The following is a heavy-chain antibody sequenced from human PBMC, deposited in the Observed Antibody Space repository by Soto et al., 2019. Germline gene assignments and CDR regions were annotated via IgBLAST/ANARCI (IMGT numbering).Heavy chain of an antibody. D-gene: IGHD3-22*01. CDR3: ATAFYYDSSGYYDAFDI. CDR2: ISYDGSNK. CDR1: GFTFSSYA. V-gene: IGHV3-30-3*01. J-gene: IGHJ3*02. Sequence: GGSLRLSCAASGFTFSSYAMHWVRQAPGKGLEWVAIISYDGSNKYYADSVKGRFTISRDNSKNTLYLQMNSLRAEDTAVYYCATAFYYDSSGYYDAFDIWGQGTMVTVSS.